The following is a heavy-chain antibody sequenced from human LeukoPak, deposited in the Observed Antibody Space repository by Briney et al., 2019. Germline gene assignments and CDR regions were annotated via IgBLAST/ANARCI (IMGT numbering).Heavy chain of an antibody. J-gene: IGHJ4*02. CDR3: ARVGEMATINY. D-gene: IGHD5-24*01. CDR1: GGTFSSYA. V-gene: IGHV1-69*04. Sequence: SVKVSCKASGGTFSSYAISWVRQAPGQGLEWMGRIIPILGIANYAQKFQGRVTITADKSTSTAYMELSSLRSEDTAVYYCARVGEMATINYWGQGTLVTVSS. CDR2: IIPILGIA.